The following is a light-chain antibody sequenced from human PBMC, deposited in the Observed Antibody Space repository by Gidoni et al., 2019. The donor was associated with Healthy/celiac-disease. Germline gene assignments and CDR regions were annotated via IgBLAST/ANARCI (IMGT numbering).Light chain of an antibody. J-gene: IGKJ3*01. CDR3: QQRSNWPLT. V-gene: IGKV3-11*01. Sequence: EMVLTKSPATLSLSPGERATLSCRASQSVSSYLAWYPQKPGQAPRLLIYDASNRATGIPARFSGSGSGTDFTLTISSLEPEDFAVYYCQQRSNWPLTFGPGTKVDIQ. CDR1: QSVSSY. CDR2: DAS.